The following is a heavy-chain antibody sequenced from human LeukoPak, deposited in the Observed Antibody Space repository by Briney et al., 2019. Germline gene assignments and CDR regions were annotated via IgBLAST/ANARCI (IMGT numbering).Heavy chain of an antibody. J-gene: IGHJ4*02. Sequence: ASVKVSCKASGYTFTSYGISWVRQAPGQGLEWMGWISAYNGNTNYAQKLQGRVTMTTDTSTSTAYMELRSLRSDDTAVYYCARVPLVVVPAAASYWGQGTLVTVSS. CDR3: ARVPLVVVPAAASY. CDR2: ISAYNGNT. CDR1: GYTFTSYG. D-gene: IGHD2-2*01. V-gene: IGHV1-18*01.